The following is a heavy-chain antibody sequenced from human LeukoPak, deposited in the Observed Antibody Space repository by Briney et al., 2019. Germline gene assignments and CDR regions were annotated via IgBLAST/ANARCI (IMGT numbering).Heavy chain of an antibody. Sequence: ASVKVSCKASGYTFTTYGISWVRQAPGHGLEWMGWISGYNGYTNYAQKLQGRVTMTTDTSTSTAYMELRSLRSDDTAVYYCARGSTARYYYDSSGYYRGAVDYWGQGTLVTISS. V-gene: IGHV1-18*01. CDR2: ISGYNGYT. CDR1: GYTFTTYG. J-gene: IGHJ4*02. CDR3: ARGSTARYYYDSSGYYRGAVDY. D-gene: IGHD3-22*01.